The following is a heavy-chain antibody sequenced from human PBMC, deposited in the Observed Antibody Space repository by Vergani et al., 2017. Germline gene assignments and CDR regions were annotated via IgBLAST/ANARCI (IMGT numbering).Heavy chain of an antibody. CDR3: ARVTDYDILTGRRQYYFDY. D-gene: IGHD3-9*01. Sequence: QVQLQESGPGLVKPSETLSLTCTVSGGSISSYYWSWIRQPPGKGLEWIGYIYYSGSTNYNPSLKSRVTISVDTSKNQFSLQLSSVTAADTAVYYCARVTDYDILTGRRQYYFDYWGQGTLVTVSS. CDR2: IYYSGST. J-gene: IGHJ4*02. V-gene: IGHV4-59*01. CDR1: GGSISSYY.